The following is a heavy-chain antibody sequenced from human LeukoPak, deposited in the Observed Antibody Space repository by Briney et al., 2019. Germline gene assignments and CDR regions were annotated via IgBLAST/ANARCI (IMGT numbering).Heavy chain of an antibody. CDR3: AKDRVFGVVTHLDY. CDR1: GFSFSSYA. J-gene: IGHJ4*02. V-gene: IGHV3-23*01. Sequence: PGGSLRVSCAASGFSFSSYAMSWVRQAPGKGLEWVSAISGSGGSTYYADSVRGRFTISRDNSNNTLYLQMNSLRAEDTAVYYCAKDRVFGVVTHLDYWGQGTLVTVSS. D-gene: IGHD3-3*01. CDR2: ISGSGGST.